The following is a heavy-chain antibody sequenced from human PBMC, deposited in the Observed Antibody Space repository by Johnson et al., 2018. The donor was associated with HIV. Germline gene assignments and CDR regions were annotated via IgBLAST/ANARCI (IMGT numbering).Heavy chain of an antibody. V-gene: IGHV3-7*01. D-gene: IGHD3-22*01. Sequence: VQLVESGGGLVPPGGSLRLSCAASGFTFNKYWMSWVRQAPGKGLEWVANIKQAGSERYYVESVKGRFTISRDNAKNSLSLQMDSLRAEDTAVYYCARDPELDYFDNRAFDIWGQGTMVTVSS. CDR1: GFTFNKYW. J-gene: IGHJ3*02. CDR2: IKQAGSER. CDR3: ARDPELDYFDNRAFDI.